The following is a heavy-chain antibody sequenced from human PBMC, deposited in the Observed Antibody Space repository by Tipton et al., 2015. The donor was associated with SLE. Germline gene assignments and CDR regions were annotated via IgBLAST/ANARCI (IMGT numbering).Heavy chain of an antibody. CDR3: ARAIYDFWSGGYFDY. J-gene: IGHJ4*02. CDR2: IYYSGTT. V-gene: IGHV4-59*01. D-gene: IGHD3-3*01. Sequence: LRLSCTVSGGSISSYYWSWIRQPPGKGLEWIGCIYYSGTTNYNPSLKSRVTISVDTSKNQFSLKLSSVTAADTAVYYCARAIYDFWSGGYFDYWGQGTLVTVSS. CDR1: GGSISSYY.